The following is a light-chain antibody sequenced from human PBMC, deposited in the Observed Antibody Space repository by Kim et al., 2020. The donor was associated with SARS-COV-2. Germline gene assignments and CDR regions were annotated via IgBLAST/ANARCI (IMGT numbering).Light chain of an antibody. CDR3: QQYGAFPIT. Sequence: IVLTQSPGTLSLSPGQRASLSCRASQSVSNNYLAWYQQRPGQAPRLLIYDASNRATGIPDRFSGSGSGTDFTVTISRLEPDDFAVYYCQQYGAFPITFGQGTRLEIK. CDR1: QSVSNNY. CDR2: DAS. V-gene: IGKV3-20*01. J-gene: IGKJ5*01.